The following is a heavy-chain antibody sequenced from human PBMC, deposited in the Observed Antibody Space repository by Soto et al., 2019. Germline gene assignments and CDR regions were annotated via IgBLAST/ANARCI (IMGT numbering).Heavy chain of an antibody. D-gene: IGHD2-8*01. CDR1: GFTFSSYS. CDR3: ARTNGAYSNYFDY. CDR2: IGGISGHI. V-gene: IGHV3-21*01. J-gene: IGHJ4*02. Sequence: PGGSLRLSCAASGFTFSSYSMVWVRQPPEKGLEWVSSIGGISGHIYYADSLKGRFTISRDNAKNSLYLQMNSLRVDDTAVYYCARTNGAYSNYFDYWGQGTLVTVS.